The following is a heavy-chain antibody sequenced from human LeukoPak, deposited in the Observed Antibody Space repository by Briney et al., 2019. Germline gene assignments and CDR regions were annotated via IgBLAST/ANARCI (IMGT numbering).Heavy chain of an antibody. J-gene: IGHJ4*02. CDR2: ITDSGGDT. V-gene: IGHV3-23*01. D-gene: IGHD4-23*01. CDR1: GFTFNNYA. CDR3: AKDPDYGGNLGGFDY. Sequence: GGSLRLSCAASGFTFNNYAMGWVRQAPGKGLEWVSAITDSGGDTYYADSVKGRFTISRDNSKNTLYLQMNSLRAEDTAVYYCAKDPDYGGNLGGFDYWGQGTLVTVSS.